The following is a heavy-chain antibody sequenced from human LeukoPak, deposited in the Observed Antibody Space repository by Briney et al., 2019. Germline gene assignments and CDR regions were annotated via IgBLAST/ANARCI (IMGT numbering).Heavy chain of an antibody. V-gene: IGHV4-31*03. D-gene: IGHD3-22*01. CDR1: GGSISSGGYY. CDR3: ARQNLLRDFDY. CDR2: IYYSGST. Sequence: PSETLSLTCTVSGGSISSGGYYWSWIRQHPGKGLEWIGYIYYSGSTYYNPSLKSRVTISVDTSKNQFSLKLSSVTAADTAVYCCARQNLLRDFDYWGQGTLVTVSS. J-gene: IGHJ4*02.